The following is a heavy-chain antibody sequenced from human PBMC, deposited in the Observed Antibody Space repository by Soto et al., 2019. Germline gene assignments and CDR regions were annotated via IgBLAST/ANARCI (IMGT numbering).Heavy chain of an antibody. J-gene: IGHJ4*02. CDR3: ARMYSTSSGFDY. V-gene: IGHV4-39*01. CDR2: ISYSGST. D-gene: IGHD6-6*01. CDR1: GGSINSNSYY. Sequence: QVQLQESGPGLVKPSETLSLTCTVSGGSINSNSYYWAWIRQPPGKGLEWIGSISYSGSTYYNPSLKSRVTISVDTSKDQFSLRLSSVTAADTAVYYCARMYSTSSGFDYWGQGTLVTVSS.